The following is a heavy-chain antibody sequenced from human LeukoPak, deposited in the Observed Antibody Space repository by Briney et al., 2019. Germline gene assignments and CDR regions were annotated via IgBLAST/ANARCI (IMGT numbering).Heavy chain of an antibody. CDR2: IYTGGST. CDR1: GFTVSSNY. CDR3: ASATEDLSYFDY. Sequence: PGGPLRLSCAVSGFTVSSNYMSWVRQAPGKGLEWVSVIYTGGSTYSADSVKGRFTISRDNSKSTLLLQMNSLRAEDTALYYCASATEDLSYFDYWGQGTLVTVSS. J-gene: IGHJ4*02. V-gene: IGHV3-53*01.